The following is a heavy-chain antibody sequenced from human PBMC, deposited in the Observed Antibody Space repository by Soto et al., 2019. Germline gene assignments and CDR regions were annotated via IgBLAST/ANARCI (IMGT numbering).Heavy chain of an antibody. CDR3: ARSRDIVVVPAAIDIGYYGMDV. Sequence: QVQLVQSGAEVKKPGASVKVSCKASGYTFTGYYMHWVRQAPGQGLEWMGWINPNSGGTNYAQKFQGRVTMTRDTSISTAYMELSRLRSDDTAVYYCARSRDIVVVPAAIDIGYYGMDVWGQGTTVTVSS. V-gene: IGHV1-2*02. D-gene: IGHD2-2*02. CDR2: INPNSGGT. CDR1: GYTFTGYY. J-gene: IGHJ6*02.